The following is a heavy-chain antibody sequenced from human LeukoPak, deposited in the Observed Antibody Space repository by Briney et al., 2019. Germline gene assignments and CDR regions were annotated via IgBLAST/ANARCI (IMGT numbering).Heavy chain of an antibody. Sequence: PGGSLRLSCAASGFTFSSYAMSWVRQAPGKGLEWVSAISGSGGSTYYTDSVKGRFTISRDNSKNTLYLQMNSLRAEDTAVYYCAKERRAMVRGALGYWGQGTLVTVSS. V-gene: IGHV3-23*01. D-gene: IGHD3-10*01. CDR3: AKERRAMVRGALGY. CDR1: GFTFSSYA. J-gene: IGHJ4*02. CDR2: ISGSGGST.